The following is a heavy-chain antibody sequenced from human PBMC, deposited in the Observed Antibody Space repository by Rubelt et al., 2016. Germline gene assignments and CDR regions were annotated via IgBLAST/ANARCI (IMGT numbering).Heavy chain of an antibody. V-gene: IGHV4-39*01. CDR2: IYYNGNN. Sequence: QVQLQESGPGLVKPSETLSLTCTFSGGSVSSSSYYWGWIRQPPGKGLEWIATIYYNGNNYYNPSLGNRSTISVDTSKNQFSVKVVPVTSADTAVYFCAGVPYGSSTTCYFSDDWGQGTLVTVAS. CDR1: GGSVSSSSYY. CDR3: AGVPYGSSTTCYFSDD. D-gene: IGHD2-2*01. J-gene: IGHJ4*02.